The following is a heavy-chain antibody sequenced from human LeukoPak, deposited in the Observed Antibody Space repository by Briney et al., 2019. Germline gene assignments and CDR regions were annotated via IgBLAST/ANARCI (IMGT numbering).Heavy chain of an antibody. CDR3: VRVLGVPAAARYFDY. Sequence: QPSETLSLTCAVYGGSFSGYYWSWIRQPPGKGLEWIGEINHSGSTNYNPSLKSRVTISVDTSKNQFSLKLSSVTAADTAVYYCVRVLGVPAAARYFDYWGQGTLVTVSS. J-gene: IGHJ4*02. CDR2: INHSGST. V-gene: IGHV4-34*01. D-gene: IGHD2-2*01. CDR1: GGSFSGYY.